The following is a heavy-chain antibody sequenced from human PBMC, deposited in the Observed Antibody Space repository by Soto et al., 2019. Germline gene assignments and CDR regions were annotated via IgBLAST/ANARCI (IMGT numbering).Heavy chain of an antibody. J-gene: IGHJ6*02. CDR3: ARDQGVILWWSRHYYYGMDV. Sequence: QVQLQESGPGLVKPSETLSLTCTVSGGSISSYYWRWIRQPPGKGLEWIGYIYYSGSTNYNPSLKSRVTISLDTSKNQFSLKLSSLTAADTAVYYCARDQGVILWWSRHYYYGMDVWGQGTTVTVSS. D-gene: IGHD2-21*01. V-gene: IGHV4-59*01. CDR1: GGSISSYY. CDR2: IYYSGST.